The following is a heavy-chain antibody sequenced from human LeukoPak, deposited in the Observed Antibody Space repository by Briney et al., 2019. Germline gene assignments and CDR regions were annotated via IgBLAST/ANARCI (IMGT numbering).Heavy chain of an antibody. CDR2: IYHSGST. CDR1: GGSISSGGYS. Sequence: SETLSLTCAVSGGSISSGGYSWSWIRQPPGKGLEWIGYIYHSGSTYYNPSLKSRVTISVDRSKNQFSLRLSSVTAADTAVYYCARDYGYSSSAGFDYWGQGTLVTVSS. J-gene: IGHJ4*02. D-gene: IGHD6-6*01. CDR3: ARDYGYSSSAGFDY. V-gene: IGHV4-30-2*01.